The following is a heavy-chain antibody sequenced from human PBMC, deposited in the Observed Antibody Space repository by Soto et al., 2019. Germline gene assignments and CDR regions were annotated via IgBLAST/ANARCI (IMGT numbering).Heavy chain of an antibody. D-gene: IGHD3-22*01. V-gene: IGHV1-3*01. CDR3: ARCYHDREGMDV. CDR1: GYTFTNYA. Sequence: QVQVVQSGAEVKKPGASVKVSCKASGYTFTNYAIHWVRQAPGQRLEWMGWINAGNGNTKYSQKFQGRVTITRDTSASTAYMELSSLRSEDTAVYYCARCYHDREGMDVWGQGTTVTVSS. J-gene: IGHJ6*02. CDR2: INAGNGNT.